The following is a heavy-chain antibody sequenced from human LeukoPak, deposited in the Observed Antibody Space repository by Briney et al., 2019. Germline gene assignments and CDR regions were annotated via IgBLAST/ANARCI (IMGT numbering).Heavy chain of an antibody. CDR1: GFTFSSYW. D-gene: IGHD2-15*01. J-gene: IGHJ4*02. V-gene: IGHV3-7*04. Sequence: GGSLRLSCAAPGFTFSSYWMSWVRQAPGKGLEWVANIKQDGSEKYYVDSVKGRFTISRDNAKNSLYLQMNSLRAEDTAVYYCARGGSSYYYWGQGTLVTVSS. CDR2: IKQDGSEK. CDR3: ARGGSSYYY.